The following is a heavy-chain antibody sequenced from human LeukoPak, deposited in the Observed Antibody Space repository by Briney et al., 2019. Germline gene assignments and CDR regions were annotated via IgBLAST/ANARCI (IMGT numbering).Heavy chain of an antibody. CDR1: GFALSSYA. Sequence: PGGSLRLSCAASGFALSSYAMHGVRQAPGKGRVWVADISYDGSNKYYADSVKGRFTISRDNSKNTLYLQMNSLRAEDTAVYYCARDRAKGIAAAGTLAYWGQGTLVTVSS. CDR3: ARDRAKGIAAAGTLAY. V-gene: IGHV3-30-3*01. CDR2: ISYDGSNK. J-gene: IGHJ4*02. D-gene: IGHD6-13*01.